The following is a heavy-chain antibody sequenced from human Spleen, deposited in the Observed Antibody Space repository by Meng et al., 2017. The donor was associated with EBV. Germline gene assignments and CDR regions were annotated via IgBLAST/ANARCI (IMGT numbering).Heavy chain of an antibody. V-gene: IGHV2-5*02. Sequence: QITLKPSGPTLLNPTQTLTLTCTASGFSLRTNGVAVGWVRQPPGKALEWLGIIYWDDDKRYSPSLKNRLTITKDTSKNQVVLSMANMDPVDTATYYCAHKLLDYDAFDIWVQGTLVTVSS. J-gene: IGHJ3*02. CDR2: IYWDDDK. D-gene: IGHD3-10*01. CDR1: GFSLRTNGVA. CDR3: AHKLLDYDAFDI.